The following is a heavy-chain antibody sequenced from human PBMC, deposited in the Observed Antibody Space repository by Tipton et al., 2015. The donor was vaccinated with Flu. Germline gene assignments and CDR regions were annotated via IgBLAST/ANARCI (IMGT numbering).Heavy chain of an antibody. J-gene: IGHJ4*02. CDR2: IHRTGSA. D-gene: IGHD3-10*02. V-gene: IGHV4-38-2*01. CDR3: ARHTGDSVRGVIDY. Sequence: TLSLTCDVSGDSISSDFFWGWIRQPPGKGLEWIATIHRTGSAYYNPSLKSRVTISVDTSKNQFSLRLSSVTAADTAVYYCARHTGDSVRGVIDYWGQGTLVSVPS. CDR1: GDSISSDFF.